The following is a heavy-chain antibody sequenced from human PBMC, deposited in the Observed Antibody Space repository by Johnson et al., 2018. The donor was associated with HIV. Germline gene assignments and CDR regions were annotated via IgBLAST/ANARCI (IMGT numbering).Heavy chain of an antibody. CDR1: GFTVGSNS. Sequence: VQLVESGGGWVQPGGSLRLSCEASGFTVGSNSMSWVRQAPGKGLEWVSVIQSGENTLYADSVKGRFTISRDNSKNTVYLQMNRLRAEDTAVYYCAREVAARLRAFDIWGQGTMVTVSS. CDR2: IQSGENT. D-gene: IGHD6-6*01. V-gene: IGHV3-66*02. J-gene: IGHJ3*02. CDR3: AREVAARLRAFDI.